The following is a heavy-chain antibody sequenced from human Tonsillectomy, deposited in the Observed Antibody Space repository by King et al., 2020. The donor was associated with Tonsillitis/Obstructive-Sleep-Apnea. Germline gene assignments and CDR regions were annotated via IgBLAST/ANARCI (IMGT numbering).Heavy chain of an antibody. D-gene: IGHD5-24*01. CDR3: ARHRKSWIWLQPNFDY. CDR2: IYYSGST. CDR1: GGCISSSSYY. J-gene: IGHJ4*02. V-gene: IGHV4-39*01. Sequence: QLQESGPGLVKPSETLSLTCTVYGGCISSSSYYWGWIRQPPGKGLEWIGRIYYSGSTYDNPSLKSRVTISVDTAKNQFSLKRSSLTAADTAVYYCARHRKSWIWLQPNFDYCGQGTLVTVSS.